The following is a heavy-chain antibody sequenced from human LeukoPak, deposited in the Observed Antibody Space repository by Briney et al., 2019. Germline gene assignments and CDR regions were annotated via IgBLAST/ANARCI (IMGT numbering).Heavy chain of an antibody. CDR1: GFTFSSYW. Sequence: GGSLRLSCAASGFTFSSYWMSWVRQAPGKGLEWVANIKQDGSEKYYVDSVKGRFTISRDNAKNSLYLQMNSLRAEDTAVYYCAKELRSEGNDYWGQGTLVTVSA. CDR2: IKQDGSEK. D-gene: IGHD3-3*01. CDR3: AKELRSEGNDY. V-gene: IGHV3-7*01. J-gene: IGHJ4*02.